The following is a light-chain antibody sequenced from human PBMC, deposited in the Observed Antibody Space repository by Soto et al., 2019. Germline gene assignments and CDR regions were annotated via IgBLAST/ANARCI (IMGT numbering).Light chain of an antibody. Sequence: DIQMTQSPSSVSASVGDRVTITCRASQDIGSWLAWYQQKPGQAPRRLIYAASILQSGVPSRFSGSGAGTDFTLTISRLQPEDFATYYCQLVNIVPFTFGPGTKVDIK. CDR1: QDIGSW. CDR3: QLVNIVPFT. CDR2: AAS. V-gene: IGKV1D-12*01. J-gene: IGKJ3*01.